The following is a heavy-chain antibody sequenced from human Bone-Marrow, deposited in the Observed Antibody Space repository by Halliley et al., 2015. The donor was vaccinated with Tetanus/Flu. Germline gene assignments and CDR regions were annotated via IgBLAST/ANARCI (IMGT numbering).Heavy chain of an antibody. CDR3: AREDYGDYFGLDV. D-gene: IGHD4-17*01. Sequence: SLRLSCAASGFTFSSSEMNWVRQSPGKGLEWISHIGTSGSPVYYAESVKGRFIISRDNAKNSLFLQMNSLRPEDTAVYYCAREDYGDYFGLDVWGHGTTVTVS. V-gene: IGHV3-48*03. CDR1: GFTFSSSE. J-gene: IGHJ6*02. CDR2: IGTSGSPV.